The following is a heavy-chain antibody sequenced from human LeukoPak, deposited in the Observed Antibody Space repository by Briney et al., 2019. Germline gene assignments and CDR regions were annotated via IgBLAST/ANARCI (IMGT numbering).Heavy chain of an antibody. J-gene: IGHJ4*02. V-gene: IGHV3-23*01. CDR2: IHKTGDYT. Sequence: GGSLRHSSADPGFTLKISALRWVREAPGEGLGWVSAIHKTGDYTYYTDCVKGRFTISRDNYKNILYLEMNSLRAEDTAVYYCARGSGMIVVVILDYWGQGALGNVFS. CDR3: ARGSGMIVVVILDY. CDR1: GFTLKISA. D-gene: IGHD3-22*01.